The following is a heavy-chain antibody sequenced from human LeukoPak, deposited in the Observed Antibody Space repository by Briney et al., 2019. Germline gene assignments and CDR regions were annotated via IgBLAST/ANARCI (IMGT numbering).Heavy chain of an antibody. CDR3: VRARGDRSGYYRY. D-gene: IGHD3-22*01. Sequence: ASVTVSCTPSGYTFTKYGISWVRQAPGQGPEWMGWISVYDGNTNYAQKLQDRLTLTTDTSTDTAHMELRSLRSDDTAVYYCVRARGDRSGYYRYWGQGTLVTVSS. CDR2: ISVYDGNT. V-gene: IGHV1-18*01. J-gene: IGHJ4*02. CDR1: GYTFTKYG.